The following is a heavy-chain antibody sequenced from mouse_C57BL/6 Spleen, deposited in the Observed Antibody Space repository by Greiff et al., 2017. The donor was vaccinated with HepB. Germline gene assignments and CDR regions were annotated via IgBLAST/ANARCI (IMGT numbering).Heavy chain of an antibody. V-gene: IGHV1-50*01. CDR1: GYTFTSYW. Sequence: QVHVKQPGAELVKPGASVKLSCKASGYTFTSYWMQWVKQRPGQGLEWIGEIDPSDSYTNYNQKFKGKATLTVDTSSSTAYMQLSSLTSEDSAVYYCARSDYYGAYYAMDYWGQGTSVTVSS. D-gene: IGHD1-1*01. J-gene: IGHJ4*01. CDR2: IDPSDSYT. CDR3: ARSDYYGAYYAMDY.